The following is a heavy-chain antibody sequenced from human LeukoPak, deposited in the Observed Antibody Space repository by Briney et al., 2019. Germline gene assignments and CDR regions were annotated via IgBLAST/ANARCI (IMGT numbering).Heavy chain of an antibody. CDR2: ISYDGSNK. V-gene: IGHV3-30-3*01. CDR3: ARDRITEGHYYYYYGMDV. Sequence: GGSLRLSCAASGFTFSSYAMHWVRQAPGKGLEWVAVISYDGSNKYYADSVKGRFTISRDNSKNTLYLQMNSLRAEDTAVYYCARDRITEGHYYYYYGMDVWGQGTTVTVSS. J-gene: IGHJ6*02. D-gene: IGHD1-20*01. CDR1: GFTFSSYA.